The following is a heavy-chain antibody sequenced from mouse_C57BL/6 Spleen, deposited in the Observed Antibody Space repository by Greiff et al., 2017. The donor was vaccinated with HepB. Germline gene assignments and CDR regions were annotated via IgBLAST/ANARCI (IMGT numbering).Heavy chain of an antibody. V-gene: IGHV1-55*01. CDR3: ARDYYGRSYWDYFDY. CDR2: IYPGSGST. D-gene: IGHD1-1*01. CDR1: GYTFTSYW. J-gene: IGHJ2*01. Sequence: QVQLQQPGAELVKPGASVKMSCKASGYTFTSYWITWVKQRPGQGLEWLGDIYPGSGSTNYNEKFKSKATLTVDTSSSTAYMQLSSLTSEDSAVYDCARDYYGRSYWDYFDYWGQGTTLTVSS.